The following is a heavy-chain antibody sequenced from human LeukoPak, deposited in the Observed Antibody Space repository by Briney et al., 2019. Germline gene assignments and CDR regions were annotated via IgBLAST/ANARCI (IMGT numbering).Heavy chain of an antibody. D-gene: IGHD4-17*01. J-gene: IGHJ2*01. CDR3: ARDPKDYGDLPHWYFDL. Sequence: SVKVSCKASGGTFSSYAISWVRQAPGQGLEWMGGIIPIFGTANYAQKFQGRVTITTDESTSTAYMELSSVTAADTAVYYCARDPKDYGDLPHWYFDLWGRGTLVTVSS. V-gene: IGHV1-69*05. CDR1: GGTFSSYA. CDR2: IIPIFGTA.